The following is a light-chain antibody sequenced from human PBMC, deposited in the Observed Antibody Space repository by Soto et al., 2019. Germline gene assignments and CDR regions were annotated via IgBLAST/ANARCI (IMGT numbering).Light chain of an antibody. CDR1: SSNIGSNT. J-gene: IGLJ3*02. Sequence: QSVLTQPPSASGTPGQRVTISCSGSSSNIGSNTVNWYQQLPGKAPKLLIHSNNQRPSGVPDRFSGSKSGTSASLAIGGLQSEDEADYYCAAWDGNLNGWVFGGGTKLTVL. CDR2: SNN. CDR3: AAWDGNLNGWV. V-gene: IGLV1-44*01.